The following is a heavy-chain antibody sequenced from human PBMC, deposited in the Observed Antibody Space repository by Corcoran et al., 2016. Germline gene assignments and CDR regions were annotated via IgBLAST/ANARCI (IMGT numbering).Heavy chain of an antibody. CDR2: IYPGDSDT. J-gene: IGHJ6*02. V-gene: IGHV5-51*01. CDR1: GYSFTSYW. CDR3: ARLGPGMVVVPAAIVSRPDYGMDV. Sequence: EVQLVQSGAEVKKPGESLKISCKGSGYSFTSYWIGWVRQMPGKGLEWMGIIYPGDSDTRYSPSFQGQVTISADKSISTAYLQWSSLKASDTAMYYCARLGPGMVVVPAAIVSRPDYGMDVWGQGTTVTVSS. D-gene: IGHD2-2*01.